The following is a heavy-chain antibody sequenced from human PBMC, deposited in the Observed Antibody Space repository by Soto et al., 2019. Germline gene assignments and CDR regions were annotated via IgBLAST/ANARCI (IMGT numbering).Heavy chain of an antibody. CDR2: IKSKGHGGTT. CDR3: TTASYTSVIVARFDY. Sequence: VVSLRLSCAASGFACSNAWINWVRQAPGKGLEWVGRIKSKGHGGTTDFAAPVRGRFAISRDDSRNLVYMQMNSWNTEDTAVYFCTTASYTSVIVARFDYWGNGTLVTVSS. CDR1: GFACSNAW. J-gene: IGHJ4*01. V-gene: IGHV3-15*07. D-gene: IGHD3-22*01.